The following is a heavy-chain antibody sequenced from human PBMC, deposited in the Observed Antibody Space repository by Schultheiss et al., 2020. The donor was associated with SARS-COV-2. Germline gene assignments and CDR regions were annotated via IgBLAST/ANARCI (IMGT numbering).Heavy chain of an antibody. Sequence: SETLSLTCTVSGGSISSSSYYWGWIRQPPGKGLEWIGYIYYSGSTNYNPSLKSRVTISVDTSKNQFSLKLSSVTAADTAVYYCARGEYAYSSGWSKEGGWFDPWGQGTLVTVSS. D-gene: IGHD6-19*01. V-gene: IGHV4-61*05. CDR1: GGSISSSSYY. J-gene: IGHJ5*02. CDR3: ARGEYAYSSGWSKEGGWFDP. CDR2: IYYSGST.